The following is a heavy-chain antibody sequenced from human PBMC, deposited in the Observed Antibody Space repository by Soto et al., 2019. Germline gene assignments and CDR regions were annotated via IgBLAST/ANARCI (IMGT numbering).Heavy chain of an antibody. CDR1: GGTFSSYA. V-gene: IGHV1-69*01. J-gene: IGHJ6*02. CDR2: IIPIFGTA. Sequence: QVQRVQSGAEVKKPGSSVKVSCKASGGTFSSYAISWVRQAPGQGLEWMGGIIPIFGTANYAQKFQGRVTITADESTSTAYMELSSLSSEDTAVYYCARDPTMTTTARYGMDVWGQGTTVTVSS. D-gene: IGHD3-22*01. CDR3: ARDPTMTTTARYGMDV.